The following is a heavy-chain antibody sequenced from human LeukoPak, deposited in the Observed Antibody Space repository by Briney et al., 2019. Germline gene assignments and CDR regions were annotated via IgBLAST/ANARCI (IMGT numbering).Heavy chain of an antibody. CDR2: INPNSGGT. V-gene: IGHV1-2*02. J-gene: IGHJ4*02. CDR3: ARGPVYYYGSGSDLDY. CDR1: GYTFTGYY. Sequence: ASVKVSCKASGYTFTGYYMHWVRQAPGQGLEWMGWINPNSGGTNYAQKFQGRVTMTRDTSISTAYMELSRLRSDDTAVYYCARGPVYYYGSGSDLDYWGQGTLVTVSS. D-gene: IGHD3-10*01.